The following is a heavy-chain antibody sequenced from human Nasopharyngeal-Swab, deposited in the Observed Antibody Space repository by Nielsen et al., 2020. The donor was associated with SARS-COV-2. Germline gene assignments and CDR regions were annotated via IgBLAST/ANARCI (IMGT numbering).Heavy chain of an antibody. CDR2: ISGSGGST. CDR3: AKGEHDYGDYIYWFDP. V-gene: IGHV3-23*01. D-gene: IGHD4-17*01. CDR1: GFTFSSYA. Sequence: GEPLKISCAASGFTFSSYAMSWVRQAPGKGLEWVSAISGSGGSTYYADSVKGRFTISRDNSKNTLYLQMNSLRAEDTAVYYCAKGEHDYGDYIYWFDPWGQGTLVTVSS. J-gene: IGHJ5*02.